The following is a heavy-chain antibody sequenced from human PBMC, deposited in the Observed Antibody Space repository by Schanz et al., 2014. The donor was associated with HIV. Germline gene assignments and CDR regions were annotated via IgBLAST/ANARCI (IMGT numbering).Heavy chain of an antibody. CDR3: ARDLSLATSTPPLAFDT. V-gene: IGHV1-69*01. CDR2: IIPIFGTA. J-gene: IGHJ3*02. D-gene: IGHD1-26*01. CDR1: GGSFSSYA. Sequence: QVQLVQSGAEVKKPGSSVKVSCKASGGSFSSYAINWVRQAPGQGLEWMGGIIPIFGTANYAQKFQGRVTLTAAESASLAYMELRSLRSEDTAVYYCARDLSLATSTPPLAFDTWGQGTMVTVSS.